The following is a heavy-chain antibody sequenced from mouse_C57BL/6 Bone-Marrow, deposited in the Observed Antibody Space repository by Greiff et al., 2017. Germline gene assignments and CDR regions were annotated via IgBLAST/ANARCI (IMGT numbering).Heavy chain of an antibody. CDR3: ARDGGYYDYDGPWFAY. J-gene: IGHJ3*01. V-gene: IGHV3-6*01. Sequence: ESGPGLVKPSQSLSLTCSVTGYSITSGYYWNWIRQFPGNKLEWMGYISYDGSNNYNPSLKNRISITRDTSKNQFFLKLNSVTTEDTATYYCARDGGYYDYDGPWFAYWGQGTLVTVSA. CDR1: GYSITSGYY. CDR2: ISYDGSN. D-gene: IGHD2-4*01.